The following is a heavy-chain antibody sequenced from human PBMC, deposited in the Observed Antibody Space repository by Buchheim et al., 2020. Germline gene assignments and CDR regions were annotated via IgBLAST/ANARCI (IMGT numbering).Heavy chain of an antibody. CDR1: GGSISSGGYY. V-gene: IGHV4-31*03. CDR3: ARIVVVGGVYYYGMDV. CDR2: IYYSGGT. Sequence: QVQLQESGPGLVKPSQTLSLTCTVSGGSISSGGYYCSWIRQHPGKGLEWIGYIYYSGGTYYNPSLKSRVTISVDTSKNQFALKLSSVTAADTAVYYCARIVVVGGVYYYGMDVWGQGTT. J-gene: IGHJ6*02. D-gene: IGHD2-15*01.